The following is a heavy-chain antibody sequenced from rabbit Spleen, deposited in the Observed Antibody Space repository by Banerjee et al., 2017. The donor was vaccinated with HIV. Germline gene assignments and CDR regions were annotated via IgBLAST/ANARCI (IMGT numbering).Heavy chain of an antibody. V-gene: IGHV1S45*01. CDR1: GFSFSDRDV. D-gene: IGHD4-1*01. Sequence: QELLVESGGGLVKPEGSLTLTCKASGFSFSDRDVMCWVRQAPGKGLEWIGCMNTATGKAVYATWAKGRFTISRTSSTTVTLQMTSLTAADTATTFCARDLAGAIGWNFALWGPGTLVTVS. CDR3: ARDLAGAIGWNFAL. CDR2: MNTATGKA. J-gene: IGHJ4*01.